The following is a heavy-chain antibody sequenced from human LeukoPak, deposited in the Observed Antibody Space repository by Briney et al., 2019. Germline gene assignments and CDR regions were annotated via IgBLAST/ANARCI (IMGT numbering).Heavy chain of an antibody. CDR3: ARRQLVSVMYYYYYYGMDV. D-gene: IGHD6-6*01. V-gene: IGHV4-34*01. CDR2: INHSGST. J-gene: IGHJ6*02. Sequence: SETLSLTCAVYGGSFSGYYWSWIRQPPGKGLEWIGEINHSGSTNYNPSLKSRVTISVDTSKNQFSLKLSSVTAADTAVYYCARRQLVSVMYYYYYYGMDVWGQGTTVTVSS. CDR1: GGSFSGYY.